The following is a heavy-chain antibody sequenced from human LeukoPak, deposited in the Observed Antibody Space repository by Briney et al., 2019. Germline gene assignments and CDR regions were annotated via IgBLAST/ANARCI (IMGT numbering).Heavy chain of an antibody. D-gene: IGHD6-25*01. CDR2: INPSGGST. CDR3: ARGLMAAASDAFDI. V-gene: IGHV1-46*01. CDR1: GYTFTSYY. Sequence: GESLKISCKGSGYTFTSYYMHWVRQAPGQGLEWMGIINPSGGSTSYAQKFQGRVTMTRDTSTSTVYMELSSLRAEDTALYYCARGLMAAASDAFDIWGQGTMVTVSS. J-gene: IGHJ3*02.